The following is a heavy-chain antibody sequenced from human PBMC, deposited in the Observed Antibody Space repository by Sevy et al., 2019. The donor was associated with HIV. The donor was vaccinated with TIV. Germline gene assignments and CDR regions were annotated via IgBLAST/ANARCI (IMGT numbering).Heavy chain of an antibody. Sequence: GGSLRLSCEASGFTFRSYAMSWVRQAPGKGLEWVSGIIGSGDNTYYADSVKGRFTVSRDNSKNTLYVQMNSLRAEDTAVYYCAKGVSWLVLGGYFDYWGQGTPATVSS. CDR2: IIGSGDNT. CDR1: GFTFRSYA. CDR3: AKGVSWLVLGGYFDY. D-gene: IGHD6-19*01. V-gene: IGHV3-23*01. J-gene: IGHJ4*02.